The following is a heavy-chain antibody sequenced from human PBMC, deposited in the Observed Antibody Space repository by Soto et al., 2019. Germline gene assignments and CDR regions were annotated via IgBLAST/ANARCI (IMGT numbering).Heavy chain of an antibody. CDR2: FDPEDGET. V-gene: IGHV1-24*01. Sequence: ASVKVSCKVSGYTLTELSMHWVRQAPGKGLEWMGGFDPEDGETIYAQKFQGRVTMTEDTSTDTAYMELSSLRSEDTAVYYCATVPLTIFGVVPLFDPWGQGTLVTVSS. CDR3: ATVPLTIFGVVPLFDP. CDR1: GYTLTELS. J-gene: IGHJ5*02. D-gene: IGHD3-3*01.